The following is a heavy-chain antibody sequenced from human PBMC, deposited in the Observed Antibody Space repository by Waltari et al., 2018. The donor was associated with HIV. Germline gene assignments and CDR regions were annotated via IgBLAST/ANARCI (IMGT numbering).Heavy chain of an antibody. D-gene: IGHD6-13*01. CDR2: INPSGNV. Sequence: QVQLQQWGARLSSPSETLSLTCGVSGGLFSAYYWGWIRQPPGKGLEWVGEINPSGNVNYNPSRKSRVTMSIDTSKRQFSLKLRSVTAADAAVYYCARVGFSSGWYAGREHTPRNIWFDPWGQGTPVIVSA. CDR1: GGLFSAYY. V-gene: IGHV4-34*02. J-gene: IGHJ5*02. CDR3: ARVGFSSGWYAGREHTPRNIWFDP.